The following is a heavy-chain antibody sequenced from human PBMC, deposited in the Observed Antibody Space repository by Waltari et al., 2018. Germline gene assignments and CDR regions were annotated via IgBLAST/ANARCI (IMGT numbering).Heavy chain of an antibody. CDR2: INPDGSST. J-gene: IGHJ3*01. V-gene: IGHV3-74*01. D-gene: IGHD3-3*01. CDR3: ARVQILADDVFNG. Sequence: EVQFVESGGGLVQPGGSLRLSCAASGFTFINYWVHWVRQDPGKGLDWVSRINPDGSSTNYADSVKGRFTISRDNARDTLYLQMNSLTVEDTAVYYCARVQILADDVFNGWGQGTMVTVSS. CDR1: GFTFINYW.